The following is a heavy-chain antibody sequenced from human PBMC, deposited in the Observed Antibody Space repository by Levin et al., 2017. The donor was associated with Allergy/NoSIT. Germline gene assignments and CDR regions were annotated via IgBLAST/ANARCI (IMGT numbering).Heavy chain of an antibody. V-gene: IGHV3-23*01. Sequence: PGGSLRLSCAASGFTFSSYAMSWVRQPPGKGLEWVSSISCSGGSTYYAASVKGRFTISRDNSKNTLYLQMNSLRAEDTAVYYWAKGRITMVRGVIAGRRYFDYWGQGTLVTVSS. D-gene: IGHD3-10*01. CDR2: ISCSGGST. J-gene: IGHJ4*02. CDR1: GFTFSSYA. CDR3: AKGRITMVRGVIAGRRYFDY.